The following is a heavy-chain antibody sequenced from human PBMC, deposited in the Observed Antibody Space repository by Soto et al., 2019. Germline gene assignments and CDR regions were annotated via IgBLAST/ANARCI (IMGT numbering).Heavy chain of an antibody. Sequence: QVQLVQSGAEVKKPGASVKVSCKASGYTFTSYGISWVRQAPGQGLEWVGWISAYNGNTNYAQKLQGRVTMTTDTSTSTAYMELRSLRSDDTAVYYCARGFTYGGTYYYYGMDVWGQGTTVTVSS. CDR1: GYTFTSYG. V-gene: IGHV1-18*01. CDR2: ISAYNGNT. CDR3: ARGFTYGGTYYYYGMDV. D-gene: IGHD4-17*01. J-gene: IGHJ6*02.